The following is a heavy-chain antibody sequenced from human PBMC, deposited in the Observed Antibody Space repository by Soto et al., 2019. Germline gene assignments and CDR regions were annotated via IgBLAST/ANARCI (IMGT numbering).Heavy chain of an antibody. CDR1: GFTFSSYA. J-gene: IGHJ4*02. V-gene: IGHV3-23*01. CDR2: ISGSGGST. Sequence: GGSLRLSCAASGFTFSSYAMSWVRQAPGKGLEWVSAISGSGGSTYYADSVKGRFTISRDNSKNTRYLQMNSLRAEDTAVYYCAKVSLSRTMVRGVIIKGPFDYWGQGTLVTVSS. D-gene: IGHD3-10*01. CDR3: AKVSLSRTMVRGVIIKGPFDY.